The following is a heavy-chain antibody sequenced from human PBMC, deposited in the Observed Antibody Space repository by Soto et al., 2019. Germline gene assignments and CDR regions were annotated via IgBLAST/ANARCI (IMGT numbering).Heavy chain of an antibody. D-gene: IGHD3-16*01. J-gene: IGHJ4*02. CDR3: ARDVGFDYVN. Sequence: EVQLVESGGGLVQPGGSLRISCAVSGFSITTYWMSWVRQAPGKGLQWVASIKQDGSEIYYLDSVRGRFTISRDSAENSLHPLMNSLSAEDTGVYFCARDVGFDYVNWGQGTLVTVSS. V-gene: IGHV3-7*01. CDR1: GFSITTYW. CDR2: IKQDGSEI.